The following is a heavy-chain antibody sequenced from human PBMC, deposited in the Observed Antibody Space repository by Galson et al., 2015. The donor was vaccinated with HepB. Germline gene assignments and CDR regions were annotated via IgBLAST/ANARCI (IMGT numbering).Heavy chain of an antibody. Sequence: PALVKPTQTLTLTCTFSGFSLTTDGACVSWIRQPPGKALEWLALIDWNDNKYYRTSLKTRLTISKDTSKSQVVLTVSNMDPVDTATSHCARCRGGYYYYFYIDIWGKAPTVTVSS. D-gene: IGHD3-10*01. CDR3: ARCRGGYYYYFYIDI. V-gene: IGHV2-70*01. CDR2: IDWNDNK. CDR1: GFSLTTDGAC. J-gene: IGHJ6*03.